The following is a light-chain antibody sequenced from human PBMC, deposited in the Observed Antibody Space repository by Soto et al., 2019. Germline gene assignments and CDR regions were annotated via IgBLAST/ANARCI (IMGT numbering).Light chain of an antibody. V-gene: IGKV3-20*01. CDR1: QSVSSSY. J-gene: IGKJ1*01. Sequence: DIVLTQSPGTLSLSPGDRATLSCRASQSVSSSYLGWYQQKPGKAPKLLIYGASSIATVIPYRFSGSGSGTDFTLTISRLEPEDFAVYYCQQYDNYPWTFGQGTKVEIK. CDR2: GAS. CDR3: QQYDNYPWT.